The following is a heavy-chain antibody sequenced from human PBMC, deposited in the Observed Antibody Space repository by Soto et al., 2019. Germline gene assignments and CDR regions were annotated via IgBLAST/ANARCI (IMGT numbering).Heavy chain of an antibody. CDR1: GFTFSSYG. V-gene: IGHV3-33*01. CDR2: IWYDGSNK. Sequence: PGGSLRLSCAASGFTFSSYGMHWVRQAPGKGLEWVAVIWYDGSNKYYADSVKGRFTISRDNSKNTLYLQMNSLRAEDTAVYYCAREAYYDILTGYYNYWGQGT. D-gene: IGHD3-9*01. CDR3: AREAYYDILTGYYNY. J-gene: IGHJ4*02.